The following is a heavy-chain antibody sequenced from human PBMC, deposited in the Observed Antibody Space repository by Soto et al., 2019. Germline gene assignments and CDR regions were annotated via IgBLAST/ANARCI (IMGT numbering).Heavy chain of an antibody. Sequence: GASVKVSCKASGYTFTSYGISRVRQAPGQGLEWMGWISAYNGNTNYAQKLQGRVTMTTDTSTSTAYMELRSLRSDDTAVYYCARTVGAGYYYDSSGYSHFDYWGQGTLVTVSS. D-gene: IGHD3-22*01. CDR1: GYTFTSYG. J-gene: IGHJ4*02. CDR2: ISAYNGNT. CDR3: ARTVGAGYYYDSSGYSHFDY. V-gene: IGHV1-18*04.